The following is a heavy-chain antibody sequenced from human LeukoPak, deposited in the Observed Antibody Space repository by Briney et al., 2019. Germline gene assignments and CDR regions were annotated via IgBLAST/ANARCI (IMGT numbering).Heavy chain of an antibody. CDR1: GYTFTGYY. CDR2: INPYSGDT. CDR3: VRSGVAAAGMNWFDP. J-gene: IGHJ5*02. D-gene: IGHD6-13*01. Sequence: GASVKVSCKASGYTFTGYYIHWVRQAPGQGLEWMGWINPYSGDTNYAPKSQGRVTMTRDTAISTTYMELSRLTSDDTAVYFCVRSGVAAAGMNWFDPWGQGTLVTVSS. V-gene: IGHV1-2*02.